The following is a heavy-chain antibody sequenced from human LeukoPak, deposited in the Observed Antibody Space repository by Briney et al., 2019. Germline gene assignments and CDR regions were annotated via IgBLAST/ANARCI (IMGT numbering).Heavy chain of an antibody. CDR3: VRQRADYYYYYMDV. J-gene: IGHJ6*03. Sequence: SGTLSLTCTVSGGSISTTSYYWGWIRQPPGKGLEWIGSIYYGGSTFYNSSLERRVSMSVDMSTNQFSLKLMSVIAADTAVYYCVRQRADYYYYYMDVWGEGTMVTVS. CDR2: IYYGGST. CDR1: GGSISTTSYY. V-gene: IGHV4-39*01.